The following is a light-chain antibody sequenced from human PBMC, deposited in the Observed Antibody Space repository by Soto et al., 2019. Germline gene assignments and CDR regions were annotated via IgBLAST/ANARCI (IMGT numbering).Light chain of an antibody. CDR3: QQRISWLT. V-gene: IGKV3-11*01. CDR2: DAS. Sequence: EIVLTQSPATLSSSPGERATLSCRASQSVSSYLAWYQQKPGQAPRLLIYDASNRATGIPARFSGSGSGTDFTLTISSLEPEDFAVYYCQQRISWLTFGGGTKVEIK. J-gene: IGKJ4*01. CDR1: QSVSSY.